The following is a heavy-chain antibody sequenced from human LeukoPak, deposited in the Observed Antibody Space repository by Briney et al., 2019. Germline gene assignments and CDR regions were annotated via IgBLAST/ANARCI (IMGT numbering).Heavy chain of an antibody. CDR1: GGSFSGYY. J-gene: IGHJ4*02. CDR3: AREGGPSYCGGDCLGY. V-gene: IGHV4-34*01. Sequence: SETLSLTCAVYGGSFSGYYWSWIRQPPGKGLEWIGEINHSGGTNYNPSLKSRVTISVDTSKNQFSLKLSSVTAADTAVYYCAREGGPSYCGGDCLGYWGQGTLVTVSS. CDR2: INHSGGT. D-gene: IGHD2-21*01.